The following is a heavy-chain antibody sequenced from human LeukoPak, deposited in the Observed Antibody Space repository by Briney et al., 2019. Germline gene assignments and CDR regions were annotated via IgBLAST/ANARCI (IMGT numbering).Heavy chain of an antibody. Sequence: PSGTLSLTCAVSGGSISSSNRWSWVRQPPGKGLEWIGEIYHSGSTNYNPSLKSRVTISVDKSKNQFSLKLSSVTAADTAVYYCARYYYGSGSYLYYFDYWGQGTLVTVSS. V-gene: IGHV4-4*02. D-gene: IGHD3-10*01. J-gene: IGHJ4*02. CDR3: ARYYYGSGSYLYYFDY. CDR1: GGSISSSNR. CDR2: IYHSGST.